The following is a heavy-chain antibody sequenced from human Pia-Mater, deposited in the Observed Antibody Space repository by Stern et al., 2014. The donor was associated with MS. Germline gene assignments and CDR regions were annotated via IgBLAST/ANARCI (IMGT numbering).Heavy chain of an antibody. Sequence: VQLVESGAEVKKPGASVKVSCKASGYTFTNYGITWVRQAPGQGLEWMGWISAYNGNTNYEQNLQGRVTMTTDTSTSTVYMELRSLRSDDAAVYYCARAAGILDFWGQGTLVIVSS. CDR2: ISAYNGNT. V-gene: IGHV1-18*01. CDR3: ARAAGILDF. D-gene: IGHD1-1*01. CDR1: GYTFTNYG. J-gene: IGHJ4*02.